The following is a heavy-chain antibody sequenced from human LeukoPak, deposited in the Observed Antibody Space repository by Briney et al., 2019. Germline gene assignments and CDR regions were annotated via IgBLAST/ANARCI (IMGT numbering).Heavy chain of an antibody. V-gene: IGHV1-3*01. Sequence: GASVKVSCKASGYTFTSYYMHWVRQAPGQRLEWMGWINAGNGNTKYSQKFQGRVTITRDTSVSTAYMELSSLRSEDTAVYYCARDHNIVAPFDYWGQGTLVTVSS. CDR2: INAGNGNT. CDR3: ARDHNIVAPFDY. CDR1: GYTFTSYY. J-gene: IGHJ4*02. D-gene: IGHD5-12*01.